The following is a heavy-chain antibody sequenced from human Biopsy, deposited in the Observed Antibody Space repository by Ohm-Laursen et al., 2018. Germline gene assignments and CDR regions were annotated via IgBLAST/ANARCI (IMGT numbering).Heavy chain of an antibody. V-gene: IGHV4-34*01. Sequence: PSETLSLTCVVYGGSFSGYYWSWIRQPPGKGLEWIGEMNHGGSTNYNSSLKSRVTISVDTSKNQFSLKLNSVTAADTAVYYCARGSNWNDWSFDYWGQGTVVTVPS. CDR2: MNHGGST. D-gene: IGHD1-20*01. CDR3: ARGSNWNDWSFDY. J-gene: IGHJ4*02. CDR1: GGSFSGYY.